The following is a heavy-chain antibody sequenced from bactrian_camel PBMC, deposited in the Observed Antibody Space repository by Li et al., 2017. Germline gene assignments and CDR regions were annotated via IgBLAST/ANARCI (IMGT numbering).Heavy chain of an antibody. J-gene: IGHJ4*01. Sequence: VQLVESGGGSVQAGGSLRLSCQASGVITNYMAWFRQSPHTSWLERERVARIGIDGTTTYADSVKGRFTISRGNADITLYLQMNSLKPDDSAMYYCAVRLSSVCYNRAETFEYWGQGTQVTVS. V-gene: IGHV3S53*01. CDR3: AVRLSSVCYNRAETFEY. D-gene: IGHD2*01. CDR2: IGIDGTT. CDR1: GVITNY.